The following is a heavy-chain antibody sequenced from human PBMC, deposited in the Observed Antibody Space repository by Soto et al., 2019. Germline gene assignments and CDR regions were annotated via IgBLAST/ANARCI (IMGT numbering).Heavy chain of an antibody. Sequence: QVQLVESGGGVVQPGRSLRLSCAASGFTFSSYGMHWVRQAPGKGLEWVAVISYDGSNKYYADSVKGRFTISRDNSKNTLYLQMNSLRAEDTAVYYCAKSDLVLKSWGQGTLVTVSS. CDR1: GFTFSSYG. CDR2: ISYDGSNK. V-gene: IGHV3-30*18. CDR3: AKSDLVLKS. J-gene: IGHJ4*02. D-gene: IGHD2-8*01.